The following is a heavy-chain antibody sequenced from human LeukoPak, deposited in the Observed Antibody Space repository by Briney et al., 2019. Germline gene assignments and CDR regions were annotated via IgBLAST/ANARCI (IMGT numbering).Heavy chain of an antibody. D-gene: IGHD6-13*01. Sequence: ASVKVSCKASGGTFSSYAISWVRQAPGQGLEWMGRIIPIFGTANYAQKFQGRVTITTDESTSTAYMALSSLRSEDTAVYYCARDRGARGSSWSLPAHGFDIWGQGTMVTVSS. CDR3: ARDRGARGSSWSLPAHGFDI. V-gene: IGHV1-69*05. CDR2: IIPIFGTA. CDR1: GGTFSSYA. J-gene: IGHJ3*02.